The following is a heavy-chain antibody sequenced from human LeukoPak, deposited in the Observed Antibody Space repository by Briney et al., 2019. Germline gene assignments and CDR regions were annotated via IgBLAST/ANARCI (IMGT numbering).Heavy chain of an antibody. CDR1: GGSFSGYY. J-gene: IGHJ3*02. Sequence: SETLSLTCAVYGGSFSGYYWSWIRQPPGEGLEWIGEINHSGSTNYSPSLKSRVTLSVDTSKNQFSLKLSSVTAADTAVYYCARIVGREAFDIWGQGTMVTVSS. V-gene: IGHV4-34*01. D-gene: IGHD1-26*01. CDR2: INHSGST. CDR3: ARIVGREAFDI.